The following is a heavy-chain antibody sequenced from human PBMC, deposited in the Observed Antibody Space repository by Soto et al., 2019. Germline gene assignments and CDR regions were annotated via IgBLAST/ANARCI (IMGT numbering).Heavy chain of an antibody. CDR1: GFVFGGFG. CDR2: ASYDGTYK. CDR3: ARGGDVLDF. J-gene: IGHJ4*02. Sequence: QVELVESGGGVVRPGKSLTVSCTGSGFVFGGFGMHWVRQTPGKGLEWLGMASYDGTYKYFADSVKGRFTISRDNGMKTVYLQMDRLRVEDTAFYYCARGGDVLDFWGRGTLVTVSS. V-gene: IGHV3-30*03. D-gene: IGHD3-16*01.